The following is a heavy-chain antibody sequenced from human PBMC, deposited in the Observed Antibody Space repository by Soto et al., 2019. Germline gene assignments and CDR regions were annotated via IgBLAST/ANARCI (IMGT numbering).Heavy chain of an antibody. Sequence: GGSVRLSCPASGFTFSTYTMNWVRQAPGKGLEWISSISSGSSYIYYAGSVKCRFPISRNDAKNSLFLQINSLRADDTAVYYCARDILSEGAYPDSGGQGTKVTVSS. D-gene: IGHD3-16*01. J-gene: IGHJ5*01. V-gene: IGHV3-21*01. CDR1: GFTFSTYT. CDR3: ARDILSEGAYPDS. CDR2: ISSGSSYI.